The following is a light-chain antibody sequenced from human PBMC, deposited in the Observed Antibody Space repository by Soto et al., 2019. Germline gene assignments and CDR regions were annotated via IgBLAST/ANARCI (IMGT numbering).Light chain of an antibody. Sequence: EIVLTQSPVSLSFSPGARATLSCRALQSVSNNYVAGYQQKPGQTPKVLIYRASTRATGIPARFSGSGAGTEFTLPISSLQSEDDALDYCHQYNSWPPGTFGQGTKVDIK. J-gene: IGKJ2*01. V-gene: IGKV3-15*01. CDR1: QSVSNN. CDR2: RAS. CDR3: HQYNSWPPGT.